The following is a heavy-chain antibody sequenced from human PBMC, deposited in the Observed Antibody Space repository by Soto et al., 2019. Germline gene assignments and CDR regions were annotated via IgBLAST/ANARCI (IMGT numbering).Heavy chain of an antibody. J-gene: IGHJ6*02. CDR2: IIPIFGTA. V-gene: IGHV1-69*06. D-gene: IGHD3-9*01. Sequence: SVKVSCKASGGTFSSYAISWVRQAPGQGLEWMGGIIPIFGTANYAQKFQGRVTITADKSTSTAYMELSSLRSEDTAVYYCARDTVLRYFDWGHYYGMDVWGQGTTVTVSS. CDR3: ARDTVLRYFDWGHYYGMDV. CDR1: GGTFSSYA.